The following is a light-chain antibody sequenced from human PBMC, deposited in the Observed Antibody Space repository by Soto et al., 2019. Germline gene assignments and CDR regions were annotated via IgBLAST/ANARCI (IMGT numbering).Light chain of an antibody. CDR1: SSDVGSYNL. CDR2: DGN. CDR3: CSYAGTNTFV. V-gene: IGLV2-23*01. Sequence: QSALTQPASVSGSPGQSITISCTGTSSDVGSYNLVSWYQQHPGKAPKLMIYDGNKRPSGVSNRCSGSKSANTASLTISGLQTEDEADYYCCSYAGTNTFVFGTGTKVTVL. J-gene: IGLJ1*01.